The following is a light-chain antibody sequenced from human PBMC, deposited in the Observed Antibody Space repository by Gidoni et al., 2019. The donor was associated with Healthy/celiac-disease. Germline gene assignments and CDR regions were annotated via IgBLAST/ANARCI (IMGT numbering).Light chain of an antibody. CDR3: SSYTSSGGLL. J-gene: IGLJ2*01. Sequence: QSALTQPASVSGSPGQSITISCTGTSNDVGGYDYVAWYQQHPGKAPKLMIFEVTNRPSGVSNRFSGSKSGNTASLTISGLQAEDEADYYCSSYTSSGGLLFGGGTKLTVL. CDR2: EVT. CDR1: SNDVGGYDY. V-gene: IGLV2-14*01.